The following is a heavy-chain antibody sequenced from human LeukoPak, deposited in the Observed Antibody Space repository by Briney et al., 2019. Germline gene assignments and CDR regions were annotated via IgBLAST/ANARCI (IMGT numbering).Heavy chain of an antibody. CDR2: ISAYNGNT. Sequence: ASVKVSCKASGYTFTSYGISWVRQAPGQGLEWMGWISAYNGNTDYAQKLQGRVTTTTDTSTSTAYMELRSLRSDDTAVYYCARDRVRYCSSTSCPSFDFDYWGQGTLVTVSS. D-gene: IGHD2-2*01. CDR1: GYTFTSYG. CDR3: ARDRVRYCSSTSCPSFDFDY. J-gene: IGHJ4*02. V-gene: IGHV1-18*01.